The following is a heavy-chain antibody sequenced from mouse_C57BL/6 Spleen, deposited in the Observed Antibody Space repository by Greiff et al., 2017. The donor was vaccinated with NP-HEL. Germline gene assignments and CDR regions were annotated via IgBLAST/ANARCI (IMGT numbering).Heavy chain of an antibody. J-gene: IGHJ3*01. CDR2: LYPGSGST. CDR3: ARISYDGYRFAY. CDR1: GYTFTSSW. Sequence: QVQLQQPGAELVKPGASVKMSCKPSGYTFTSSWITWVKQRPGQGLAWIGDLYPGSGSTNYNEKYKIKATLTVDTASSTAYMQLSSRTSEDSAVDYCARISYDGYRFAYWGQGTLVTVSA. D-gene: IGHD2-3*01. V-gene: IGHV1-55*01.